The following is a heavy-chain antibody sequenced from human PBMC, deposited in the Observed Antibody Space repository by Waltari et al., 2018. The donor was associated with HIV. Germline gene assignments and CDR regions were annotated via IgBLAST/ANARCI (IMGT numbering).Heavy chain of an antibody. D-gene: IGHD4-17*01. CDR2: IYYSGST. CDR3: ARGDYGDYPFGY. CDR1: GGSISSSSYY. J-gene: IGHJ4*02. Sequence: QLQLQESGPGLVKPSETLSLTCTVSGGSISSSSYYWGWIRQPPGKGLEWIGSIYYSGSTYYNPSLKGRVTISVDTSKNQFSLKLSSVTAADTAVYYCARGDYGDYPFGYWGQGTLVTVSS. V-gene: IGHV4-39*07.